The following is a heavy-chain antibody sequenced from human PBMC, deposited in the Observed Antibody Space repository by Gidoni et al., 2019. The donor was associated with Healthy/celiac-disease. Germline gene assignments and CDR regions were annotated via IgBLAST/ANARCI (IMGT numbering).Heavy chain of an antibody. J-gene: IGHJ6*02. CDR2: INPSGGST. D-gene: IGHD2-15*01. CDR1: GYTFTSYY. CDR3: ARDLVVVAATRNYYYYGMDV. V-gene: IGHV1-46*01. Sequence: QVQLVQSGAEVKKPGASVKVSCKASGYTFTSYYMHWVRQAPGQGLEWMGIINPSGGSTSYAQKFQGRVTMTRDTSTSTVYMELSSLRSEDTAVYYCARDLVVVAATRNYYYYGMDVWGQGTTVTVSS.